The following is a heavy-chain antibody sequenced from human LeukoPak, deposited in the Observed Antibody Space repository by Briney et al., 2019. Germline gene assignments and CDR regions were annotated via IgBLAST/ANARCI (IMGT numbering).Heavy chain of an antibody. V-gene: IGHV1-2*02. D-gene: IGHD6-13*01. J-gene: IGHJ4*02. CDR3: ARDTLDIAAAGTSDY. Sequence: ASVKVSCKASGYTFTGYYMHWVRQAPGQGPEWMGWINPNSGGTNYAQKFQGRVTMTRDTSISTAYMELSRLRSDDTAVYYCARDTLDIAAAGTSDYWGQGTLVTVSS. CDR1: GYTFTGYY. CDR2: INPNSGGT.